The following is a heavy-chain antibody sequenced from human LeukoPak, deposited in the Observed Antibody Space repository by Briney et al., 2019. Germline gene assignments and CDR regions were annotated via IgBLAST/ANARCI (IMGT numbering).Heavy chain of an antibody. CDR2: INHSGST. V-gene: IGHV4-34*01. Sequence: SETLSLTCAVYGGSFSGYYWSWIRQPPGKGLEWIGEINHSGSTNYNPSLKSRVTISVDTSKNQFSLKLSSVTAADTAVYYCARGGNYDYVWGNCRYTLGFDYWGQGTLVTVSS. CDR1: GGSFSGYY. D-gene: IGHD3-16*02. CDR3: ARGGNYDYVWGNCRYTLGFDY. J-gene: IGHJ4*02.